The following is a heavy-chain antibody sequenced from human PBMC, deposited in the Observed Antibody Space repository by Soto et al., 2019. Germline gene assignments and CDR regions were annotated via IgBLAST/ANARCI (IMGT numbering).Heavy chain of an antibody. CDR2: IWYDGSNK. D-gene: IGHD2-2*03. V-gene: IGHV3-33*01. CDR1: GFTFSSYG. CDR3: ARDLDIVVVPAAPDY. J-gene: IGHJ4*02. Sequence: ESGGGVVQPGRSLRLSCAASGFTFSSYGMHWVRQAPGKGLEWVAVIWYDGSNKYYADSVKGRFTISRDNSKNTLYLQMNSLRAEDTAVYYCARDLDIVVVPAAPDYWGQGTLVTVSS.